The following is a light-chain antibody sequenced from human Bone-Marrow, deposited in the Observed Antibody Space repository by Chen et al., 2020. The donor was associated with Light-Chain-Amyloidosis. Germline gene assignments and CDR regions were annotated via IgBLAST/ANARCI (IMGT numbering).Light chain of an antibody. CDR1: NIGSTS. V-gene: IGLV3-21*02. CDR3: QVWDRSSDRPV. J-gene: IGLJ3*02. Sequence: SYVLTQPSSVSVAPGQTATIARGGNNIGSTSVHWYKQTPGQAPRLVVYDDSDRPSGIPERLSGSNSGNTATLTISRVEAGDEADYYCQVWDRSSDRPVFGGGTKLTVL. CDR2: DDS.